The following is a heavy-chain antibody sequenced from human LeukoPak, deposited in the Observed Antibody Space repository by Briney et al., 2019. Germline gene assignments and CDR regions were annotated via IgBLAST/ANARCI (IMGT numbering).Heavy chain of an antibody. J-gene: IGHJ4*02. CDR3: ARAPPIGETYSSDY. CDR1: GFTFSGHY. CDR2: SRDKAHSYST. Sequence: GRSLRLSCAASGFTFSGHYMDWVRQAPGKGLEWVGRSRDKAHSYSTVYAPSAKDRFTISRGQTKNLMYLRMNSLESEDTAMYYCARAPPIGETYSSDYWGQGTLVTVSS. D-gene: IGHD2-21*01. V-gene: IGHV3-72*01.